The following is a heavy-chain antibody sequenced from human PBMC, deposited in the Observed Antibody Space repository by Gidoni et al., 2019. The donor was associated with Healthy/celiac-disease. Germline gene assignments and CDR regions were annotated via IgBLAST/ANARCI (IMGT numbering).Heavy chain of an antibody. CDR3: ARDRGLMVRGVRYYGMDV. CDR2: IYSGGST. CDR1: GFTVSSNY. Sequence: EVQLVESGGGLVQPGGSLRLSCAASGFTVSSNYMSWVRQAPGKGLEWVSVIYSGGSTYYADSVKGRFTISRDNSKNTLYLQMNSLRAEDTAVYYCARDRGLMVRGVRYYGMDVWGQGTTVTVSS. J-gene: IGHJ6*02. V-gene: IGHV3-66*01. D-gene: IGHD3-10*01.